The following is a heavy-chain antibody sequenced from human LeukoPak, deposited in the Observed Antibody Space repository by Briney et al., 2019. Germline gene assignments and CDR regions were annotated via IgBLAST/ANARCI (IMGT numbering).Heavy chain of an antibody. CDR2: ISNNGGNT. D-gene: IGHD6-13*01. CDR3: ARPPLSSPGEFDY. Sequence: EPGGSLRLSCSASGFTFSSYAMHWIRQAPGKGLEYVSAISNNGGNTYYADSVKGRFTISRDNAKNTLYLQMNSLGAEDTAVYYCARPPLSSPGEFDYWGQGTLVTVSS. J-gene: IGHJ4*02. CDR1: GFTFSSYA. V-gene: IGHV3-64*04.